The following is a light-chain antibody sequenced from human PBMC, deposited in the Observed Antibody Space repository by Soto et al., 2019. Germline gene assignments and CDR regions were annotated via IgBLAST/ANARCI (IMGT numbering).Light chain of an antibody. CDR2: GAS. CDR1: PSVTNF. V-gene: IGKV3-20*01. Sequence: EIVLTQSPATLSLSPGERATLSCRASPSVTNFLAWYRQKPGQAPRILIYGASHRATGIPDRFSGSGSGTEFTLTISRLQPEDFAVYYCQQYGSSPRTFGQGTKVDIK. CDR3: QQYGSSPRT. J-gene: IGKJ1*01.